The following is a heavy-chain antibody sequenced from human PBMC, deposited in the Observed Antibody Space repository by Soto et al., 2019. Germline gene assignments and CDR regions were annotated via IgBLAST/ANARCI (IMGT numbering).Heavy chain of an antibody. CDR3: GKERRGSGWSVCNF. V-gene: IGHV3-23*01. D-gene: IGHD6-19*01. J-gene: IGHJ4*02. CDR1: GFTFRDYA. CDR2: ISGNGDSA. Sequence: VQLLESGGGLVQPGGSLRLSCAASGFTFRDYAMNWVRLSPGKGLEWVSDISGNGDSARYADSVKGRFTISRDYSKNTLYLQMNSLRVDDTAVYYCGKERRGSGWSVCNFWGQGTLVTVSS.